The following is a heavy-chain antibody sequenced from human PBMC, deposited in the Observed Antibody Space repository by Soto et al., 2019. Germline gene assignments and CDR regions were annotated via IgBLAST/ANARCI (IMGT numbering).Heavy chain of an antibody. Sequence: GESLKISCKGSGYSFTSYWISWVRQMPGKGLEWMGRIDPSDSYTNYSPSFQGHVTISADKSISTAYLQWSSLKASDTAMYYCARHAGGRYNWFPPWGQGTLVTVSS. CDR1: GYSFTSYW. J-gene: IGHJ5*02. CDR3: ARHAGGRYNWFPP. V-gene: IGHV5-10-1*01. CDR2: IDPSDSYT. D-gene: IGHD6-19*01.